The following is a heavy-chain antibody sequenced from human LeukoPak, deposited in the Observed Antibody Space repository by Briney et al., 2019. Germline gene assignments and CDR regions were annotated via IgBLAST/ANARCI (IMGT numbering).Heavy chain of an antibody. CDR2: IIPIFCTA. CDR1: GGTFSSYA. D-gene: IGHD3-22*01. J-gene: IGHJ3*02. Sequence: SVKVSCKASGGTFSSYAISWVRQAPGQGLEWMGGIIPIFCTANYAQKFQGRVTTTADESTSTAYMELSSLRSEDTAVYYCARRPNYYDSSGYVGAFDIWGQGTMVTVSS. V-gene: IGHV1-69*13. CDR3: ARRPNYYDSSGYVGAFDI.